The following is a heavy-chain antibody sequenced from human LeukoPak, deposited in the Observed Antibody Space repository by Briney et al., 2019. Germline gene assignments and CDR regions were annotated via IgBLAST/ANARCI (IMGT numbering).Heavy chain of an antibody. Sequence: GSLRLSCAASGFTVSSNYMSWVRQAPGKGLEWVSGITGSADSTYYADSVKGRFTISRDNSKNTLYLQMNSLRAEDTALYYCAKVIRSSGWYVDYWGQGTLVTVSS. J-gene: IGHJ4*02. CDR2: ITGSADST. CDR1: GFTVSSNY. CDR3: AKVIRSSGWYVDY. V-gene: IGHV3-23*01. D-gene: IGHD6-19*01.